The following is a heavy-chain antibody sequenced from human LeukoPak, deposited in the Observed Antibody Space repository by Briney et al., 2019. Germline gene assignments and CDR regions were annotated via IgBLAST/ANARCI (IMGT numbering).Heavy chain of an antibody. CDR3: AREGQAQDYFDY. Sequence: VSVKVSCKASGYTFTSYYMHWVRQAPGQGLEWMGIINPSGGSTSYAQKFQGRVTMTRDTSTSTVYMELSSLRSEDTAVYYCAREGQAQDYFDYWGQGTLVTVSS. V-gene: IGHV1-46*01. J-gene: IGHJ4*02. CDR2: INPSGGST. CDR1: GYTFTSYY.